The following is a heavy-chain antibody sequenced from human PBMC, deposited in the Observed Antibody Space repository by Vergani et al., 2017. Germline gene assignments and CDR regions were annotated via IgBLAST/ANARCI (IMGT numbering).Heavy chain of an antibody. D-gene: IGHD3-9*01. J-gene: IGHJ4*02. CDR3: ARDVGYYDILTGYYNGPYFDY. CDR1: GGSISSGSYY. Sequence: QVQLQESGPGLVKPSQTLSLTCTVSGGSISSGSYYWNWIRQPAGKGLEWIGRIYPSGNTNYNPSLKSRVTISVDTSKNQFSLKLSSVTAADTAVYYCARDVGYYDILTGYYNGPYFDYWGQGTLVTVSS. V-gene: IGHV4-61*02. CDR2: IYPSGNT.